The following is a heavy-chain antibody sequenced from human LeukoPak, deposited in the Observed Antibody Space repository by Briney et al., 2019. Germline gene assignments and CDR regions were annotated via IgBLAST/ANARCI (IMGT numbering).Heavy chain of an antibody. J-gene: IGHJ3*02. V-gene: IGHV3-33*01. Sequence: GGSLRLSCAASGFTFSCYGMHWVRQAPGTGLEGVAVIWYDGSNKYYADSVKGRFTISRDNSKNTLYLQMNSLGDEDTAVYYCARDRAPWGRGDAFDIWGQGTMVTVPS. D-gene: IGHD3-16*01. CDR1: GFTFSCYG. CDR2: IWYDGSNK. CDR3: ARDRAPWGRGDAFDI.